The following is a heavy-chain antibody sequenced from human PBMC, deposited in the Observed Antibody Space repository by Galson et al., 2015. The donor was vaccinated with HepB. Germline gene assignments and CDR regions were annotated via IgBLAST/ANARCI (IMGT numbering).Heavy chain of an antibody. J-gene: IGHJ4*02. V-gene: IGHV1-69*01. D-gene: IGHD3-10*01. CDR1: GGTFSTYA. Sequence: QSGAEVKKPVSSVKVSCKASGGTFSTYAINWVRQAPGQGLEWVGGIIPIFATANYAQKFQGRVTITADESTSTAYMELSSLRSEDTAVYYCARDVGSRNYYYYYWGQGTLVTVSS. CDR3: ARDVGSRNYYYYY. CDR2: IIPIFATA.